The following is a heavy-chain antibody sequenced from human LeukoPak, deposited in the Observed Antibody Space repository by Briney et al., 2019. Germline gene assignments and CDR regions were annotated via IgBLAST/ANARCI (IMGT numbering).Heavy chain of an antibody. CDR2: ISSSGSTI. Sequence: LPGGSLRLSCAASGFTFSSYEMNWVRQAPGKGLEWGSYISSSGSTIYYADSVKGRFTISRDNAKNSLFLQMNSLRADDTAVYYCARAYWYFDLWGRGTLVTVSS. V-gene: IGHV3-48*03. CDR3: ARAYWYFDL. J-gene: IGHJ2*01. CDR1: GFTFSSYE.